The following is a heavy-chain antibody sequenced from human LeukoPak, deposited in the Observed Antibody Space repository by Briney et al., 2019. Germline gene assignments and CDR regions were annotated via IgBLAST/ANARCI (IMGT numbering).Heavy chain of an antibody. D-gene: IGHD6-13*01. CDR1: GFTFSSYG. V-gene: IGHV3-21*01. CDR3: ARLGPSIAAAADY. J-gene: IGHJ4*02. Sequence: PGGSLRLSCAASGFTFSSYGMHWVRQAPGKGLEWVSSISSSSSYIYYADSVKGRFTISRDNAKNSPYLQMNSLRAEDTAVYYCARLGPSIAAAADYWGQGTLVTVSS. CDR2: ISSSSSYI.